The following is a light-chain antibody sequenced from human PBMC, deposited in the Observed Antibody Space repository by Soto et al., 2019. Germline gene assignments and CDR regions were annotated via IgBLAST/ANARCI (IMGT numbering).Light chain of an antibody. V-gene: IGLV3-21*02. Sequence: SYALTQPPSVPVAPGQTARISCEGDNIGSKSVYWHQQKPGQAPVLVVYDDRDRPSGIPERFSGSNSGNTATLTINRVEAGDEADYYCQVWDSTSAQYVFGTGTKVTVL. CDR3: QVWDSTSAQYV. CDR2: DDR. CDR1: NIGSKS. J-gene: IGLJ1*01.